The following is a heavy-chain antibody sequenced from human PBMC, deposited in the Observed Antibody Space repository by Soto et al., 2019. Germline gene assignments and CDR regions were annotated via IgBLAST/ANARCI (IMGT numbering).Heavy chain of an antibody. CDR2: IIPIFGTA. V-gene: IGHV1-69*01. J-gene: IGHJ6*02. CDR3: ARGDTAMVTNYYGMDV. Sequence: QVQLVQSGAEVKKPGSSVKVSCKASGGTFSSYAISWVRQAPGQGLEWMGGIIPIFGTANYAQKFKGRVTITADESTSTAYMELSSLRSEDTAVYYCARGDTAMVTNYYGMDVWGQGTTVTVSS. D-gene: IGHD5-18*01. CDR1: GGTFSSYA.